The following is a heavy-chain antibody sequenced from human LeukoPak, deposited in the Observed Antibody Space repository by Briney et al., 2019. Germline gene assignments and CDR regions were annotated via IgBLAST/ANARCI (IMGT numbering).Heavy chain of an antibody. CDR2: IKQDGSEK. Sequence: PGGSLGLSCAASGFTFSSYWMSWVRQAPGKGLEWVANIKQDGSEKYYVDSVKGRFTISRDNAKNSLYLQMNSLRAEDTAVYYCARDRPTYNNYYYYYMDVWGKGTTVTVSS. CDR1: GFTFSSYW. CDR3: ARDRPTYNNYYYYYMDV. J-gene: IGHJ6*03. D-gene: IGHD1-1*01. V-gene: IGHV3-7*01.